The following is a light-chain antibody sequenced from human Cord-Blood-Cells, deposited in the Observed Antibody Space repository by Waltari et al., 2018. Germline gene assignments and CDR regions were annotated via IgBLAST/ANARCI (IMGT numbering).Light chain of an antibody. CDR1: KLGDKY. CDR2: QDS. J-gene: IGLJ1*01. Sequence: SYKLTQPPSVSVSPGQTASITCSGDKLGDKYACWYQQTPGQSPVLVIYQDSKRPSGMTERFSGSNAVNTATLTISGTQAMDEADDYCQAWDSSTGVFGTGTKVTVL. CDR3: QAWDSSTGV. V-gene: IGLV3-1*01.